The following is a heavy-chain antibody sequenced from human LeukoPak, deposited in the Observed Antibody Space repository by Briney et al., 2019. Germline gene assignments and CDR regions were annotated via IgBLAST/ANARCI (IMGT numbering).Heavy chain of an antibody. CDR1: GDSVSRYSAG. V-gene: IGHV6-1*01. J-gene: IGHJ5*02. CDR3: ARGGLVGSDRGWFGP. D-gene: IGHD2-15*01. CDR2: TYYRSKWYI. Sequence: PSQTLSLTCAISGDSVSRYSAGWSWIRQSPSRGLEWLGRTYYRSKWYIDYAESVKSRISINPDTSKNQFSLQLNSVTPEDTAVYYCARGGLVGSDRGWFGPWGQGTLVTVSS.